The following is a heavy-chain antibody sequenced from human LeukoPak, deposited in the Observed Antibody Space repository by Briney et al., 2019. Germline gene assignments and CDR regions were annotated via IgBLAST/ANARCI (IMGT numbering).Heavy chain of an antibody. J-gene: IGHJ4*02. CDR1: GFTFSNAW. Sequence: GGSLRLSCAASGFTFSNAWMSWVRQAPGKGLEWVGRIKSKTDGGTTDYAAPVKGRFTISRDDSKNTLYLQMNSLKTEDTAVYYCTTGEGVVVAALLDYWGQGTLVTVSS. D-gene: IGHD2-15*01. V-gene: IGHV3-15*01. CDR2: IKSKTDGGTT. CDR3: TTGEGVVVAALLDY.